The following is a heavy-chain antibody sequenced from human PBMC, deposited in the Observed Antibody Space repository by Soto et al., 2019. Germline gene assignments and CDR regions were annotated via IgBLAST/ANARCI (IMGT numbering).Heavy chain of an antibody. CDR1: GFTFSSYA. D-gene: IGHD2-15*01. CDR3: AKQGYCSGGSCLLVDY. V-gene: IGHV3-23*01. CDR2: ISGSGGST. J-gene: IGHJ4*02. Sequence: EGTLRLSCAASGFTFSSYAMSWVRQAPGKGLEWVSAISGSGGSTYYADSVKGRFTISRDNSKNTLYLQMNSLRAEDTAVYYCAKQGYCSGGSCLLVDYWGQGTLVTVS.